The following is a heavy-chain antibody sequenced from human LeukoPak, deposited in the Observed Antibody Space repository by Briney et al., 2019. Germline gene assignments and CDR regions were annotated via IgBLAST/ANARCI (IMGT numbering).Heavy chain of an antibody. CDR3: ARLLYYYDSSGYPYFDY. J-gene: IGHJ4*02. Sequence: GESLQISCKGSGYSFTSYWIGWVRQMPGKGLEWMGIIYPGDSDTRYSPSFQGQVTISADKSISTAYPQWSSLKASDTAMYYCARLLYYYDSSGYPYFDYWGQGTLVTVSS. CDR1: GYSFTSYW. V-gene: IGHV5-51*01. D-gene: IGHD3-22*01. CDR2: IYPGDSDT.